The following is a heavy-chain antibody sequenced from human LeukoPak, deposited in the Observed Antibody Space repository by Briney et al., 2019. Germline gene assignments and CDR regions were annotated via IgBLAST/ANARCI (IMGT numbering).Heavy chain of an antibody. CDR1: GYTFTGYY. Sequence: ASVKVSCKASGYTFTGYYMHWVRQAPGQGLEWMEWINPNSGGTNYAQKFQGRVTMTRDTSISTAYMELSRLRSDDTAVYYCARDAIVGATGIDYWGQGTLVTVSS. D-gene: IGHD1-26*01. J-gene: IGHJ4*02. CDR2: INPNSGGT. CDR3: ARDAIVGATGIDY. V-gene: IGHV1-2*02.